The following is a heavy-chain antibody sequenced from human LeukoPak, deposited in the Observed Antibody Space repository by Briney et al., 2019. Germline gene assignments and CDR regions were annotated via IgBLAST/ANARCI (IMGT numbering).Heavy chain of an antibody. Sequence: GRSLRLSCSASGFTFSSYAMHWVRQAPGNGLEYVSAISSNGGSTYYADSVKGRFTISRVNSKNTLYLQMSSLRAEDTAVYYCVKDRTMVRGVMLYYYYGMDVWGKGTTVTVSS. J-gene: IGHJ6*04. CDR1: GFTFSSYA. CDR3: VKDRTMVRGVMLYYYYGMDV. CDR2: ISSNGGST. V-gene: IGHV3-64D*06. D-gene: IGHD3-10*01.